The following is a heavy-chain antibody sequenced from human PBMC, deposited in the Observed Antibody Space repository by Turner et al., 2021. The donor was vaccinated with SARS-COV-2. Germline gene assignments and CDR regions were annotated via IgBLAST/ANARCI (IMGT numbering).Heavy chain of an antibody. CDR3: AGEEVVFRASHTLYYYGMDV. Sequence: QLQLQESGPVLVKPSETLSLTCTVSGCSISSSGYYWGWIRQPPGKGLEGIGSIYYSGSTYYNPSLKSRVTISVDTSKNQFSLKLSSVTAADTAVYYCAGEEVVFRASHTLYYYGMDVWGQGTTVTVSS. CDR1: GCSISSSGYY. D-gene: IGHD3-22*01. CDR2: IYYSGST. V-gene: IGHV4-39*01. J-gene: IGHJ6*02.